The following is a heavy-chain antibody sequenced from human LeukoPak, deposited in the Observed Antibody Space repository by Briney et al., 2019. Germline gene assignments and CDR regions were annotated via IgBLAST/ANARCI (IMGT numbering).Heavy chain of an antibody. J-gene: IGHJ4*02. V-gene: IGHV4-31*03. D-gene: IGHD3-22*01. CDR2: IYYSGST. CDR1: GCSLSSGGYY. CDR3: ARDYYDSSGLDY. Sequence: SEAPSLTFTFSGCSLSSGGYYWSWIRQHPGEGLEWIGYIYYSGSTYYNPSLKSRVTISVDTSKNQFSLKLSSVTAADTAVYYCARDYYDSSGLDYWGQGTLVTVSS.